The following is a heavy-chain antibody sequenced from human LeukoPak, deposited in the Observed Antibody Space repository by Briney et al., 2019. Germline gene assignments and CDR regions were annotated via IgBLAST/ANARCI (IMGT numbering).Heavy chain of an antibody. D-gene: IGHD6-19*01. CDR3: ARAWEQWPGTTAYFDY. CDR2: ISTYNGNT. CDR1: GYTFTTYG. Sequence: ASVKVSCKVSGYTFTTYGISWVRQAPGQGLEWMGWISTYNGNTNYAQMLQGRVTMTTDASTNTAYMELRSLRSDGTAVYYCARAWEQWPGTTAYFDYWGQGTLVTVSS. V-gene: IGHV1-18*04. J-gene: IGHJ4*02.